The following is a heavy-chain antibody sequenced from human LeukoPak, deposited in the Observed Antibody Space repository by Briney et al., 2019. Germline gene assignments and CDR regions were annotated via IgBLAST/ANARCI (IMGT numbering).Heavy chain of an antibody. CDR3: AKTNSGSGSYHGWFDP. CDR2: INWNAGST. CDR1: GFTFDDFG. Sequence: GGSLRLSCAASGFTFDDFGMSWVRQAPGKGLEWVSGINWNAGSTGYADSVKGRFTISRDNAKNSLYLQMNSLRAEDTALYHCAKTNSGSGSYHGWFDPWGQGTLVTVSS. J-gene: IGHJ5*02. D-gene: IGHD3-10*01. V-gene: IGHV3-20*01.